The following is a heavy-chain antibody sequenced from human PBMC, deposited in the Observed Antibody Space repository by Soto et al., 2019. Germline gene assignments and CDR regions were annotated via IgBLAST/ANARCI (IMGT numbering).Heavy chain of an antibody. CDR1: GFTFDDYT. CDR3: AKDGRSIAVEFDRYYYGMDV. V-gene: IGHV3-43*01. J-gene: IGHJ6*02. D-gene: IGHD6-19*01. CDR2: ISWDGGST. Sequence: GGSLRLSCAASGFTFDDYTMHWVRQAPGKGLEWVSLISWDGGSTYYADSVKGRFTISRDNSKNSLYLQMNSLRTEDTALYYCAKDGRSIAVEFDRYYYGMDVWGQGTTVTVSS.